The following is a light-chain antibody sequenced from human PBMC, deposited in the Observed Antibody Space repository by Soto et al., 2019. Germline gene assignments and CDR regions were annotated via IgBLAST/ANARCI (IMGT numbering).Light chain of an antibody. CDR1: QSIGGNF. CDR2: GAS. Sequence: EIVLTQSPGTLSLSPGEGATLSCRASQSIGGNFLAWYQQRRGQAPRLLIHGASNRATGIPDRFSGSGSGTDFTLTITRLEPADFAVYYCQQYGGSPRTFGQGTKVEVK. CDR3: QQYGGSPRT. J-gene: IGKJ1*01. V-gene: IGKV3-20*01.